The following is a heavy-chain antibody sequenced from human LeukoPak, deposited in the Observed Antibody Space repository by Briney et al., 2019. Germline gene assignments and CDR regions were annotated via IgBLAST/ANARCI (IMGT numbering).Heavy chain of an antibody. CDR3: ARGFCSSTSCYQGPFDF. CDR2: IKNKTNGGTT. CDR1: GFVFSSAW. D-gene: IGHD2-2*01. Sequence: PGGSLRLSCAASGFVFSSAWMTWVRQAPGKGLEWVGHIKNKTNGGTTDYAAPVKSRFIISRDDSKNTLYLQMNSLRTEDTAVYYCARGFCSSTSCYQGPFDFRGQGTLVTVSS. V-gene: IGHV3-15*01. J-gene: IGHJ4*02.